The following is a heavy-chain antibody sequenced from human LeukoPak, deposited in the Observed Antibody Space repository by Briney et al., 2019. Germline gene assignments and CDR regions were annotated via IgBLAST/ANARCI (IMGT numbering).Heavy chain of an antibody. Sequence: ASVKVSCKASGGTFSSYAISWVRQAPGQGLEWMGGIIPIFGTANYAQKFQGRVTITADESTSTAYTELSSLRSEDTAVYYCAREHIVVVTAIRHAFDIWGQGTMVTVSS. V-gene: IGHV1-69*13. CDR1: GGTFSSYA. J-gene: IGHJ3*02. D-gene: IGHD2-21*02. CDR3: AREHIVVVTAIRHAFDI. CDR2: IIPIFGTA.